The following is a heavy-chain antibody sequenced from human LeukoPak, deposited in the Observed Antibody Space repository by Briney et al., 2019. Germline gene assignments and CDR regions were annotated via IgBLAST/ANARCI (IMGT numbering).Heavy chain of an antibody. J-gene: IGHJ4*02. CDR1: GVSISSYQ. D-gene: IGHD6-13*01. CDR3: ATSSWYRFDY. CDR2: MYYSGST. V-gene: IGHV4-59*08. Sequence: PSETLSLTCTVSGVSISSYQWSWIRQPPGKGLEWIGHMYYSGSTNYNPSLKSRVTISVDTSKNHLSLKLSFVTAADTAVYYCATSSWYRFDYWGQGTLATVSS.